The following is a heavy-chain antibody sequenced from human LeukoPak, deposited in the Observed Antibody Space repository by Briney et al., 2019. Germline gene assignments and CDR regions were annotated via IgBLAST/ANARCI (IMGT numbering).Heavy chain of an antibody. J-gene: IGHJ5*02. CDR2: ISAHNGNT. CDR3: ARDFAWGSGGAPIDDNWLDP. V-gene: IGHV1-18*01. Sequence: ASVKVSCKASGYTFTSYGISWVRQAPGQGLEWMGWISAHNGNTNYAQKLQGRVTMTTDTSTSTAYMELRSLRSDDTAVYYCARDFAWGSGGAPIDDNWLDPWGQGTLVTVSS. CDR1: GYTFTSYG. D-gene: IGHD7-27*01.